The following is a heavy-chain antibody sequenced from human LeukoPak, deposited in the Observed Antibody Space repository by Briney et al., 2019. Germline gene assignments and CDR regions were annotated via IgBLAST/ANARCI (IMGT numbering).Heavy chain of an antibody. D-gene: IGHD6-19*01. CDR2: FDPEDGET. J-gene: IGHJ4*02. CDR1: GYTLTELS. Sequence: ASVKVSCKVSGYTLTELSMHWVRQAPGKGPEWMGGFDPEDGETIYAQKFQGRVTMTEDTSTDTAYMELSSLRSEDTAVYYCAASRPLPQWLESDYWGQGTLVTVSS. CDR3: AASRPLPQWLESDY. V-gene: IGHV1-24*01.